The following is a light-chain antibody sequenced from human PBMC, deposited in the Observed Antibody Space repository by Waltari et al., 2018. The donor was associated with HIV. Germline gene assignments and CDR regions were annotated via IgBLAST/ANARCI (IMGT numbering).Light chain of an antibody. CDR3: QQNYTTPLT. CDR1: QSRFYSSSRKNY. V-gene: IGKV4-1*01. CDR2: WAT. J-gene: IGKJ4*01. Sequence: DIVMTQSPDSLAVSLGERATITSKSSQSRFYSSSRKNYLALYQQIPGQPPQLLLYWATARESGVPDRFSSSGSGTKCTLAISSLEAEDGAVYYCQQNYTTPLTFGGGTKVEIK.